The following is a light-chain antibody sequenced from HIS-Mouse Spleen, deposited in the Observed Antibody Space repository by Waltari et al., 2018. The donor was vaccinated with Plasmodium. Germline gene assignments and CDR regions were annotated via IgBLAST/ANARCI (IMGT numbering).Light chain of an antibody. Sequence: SYELTQPSSLSVSPGQTARITCPGDVLAKKYARWFQQTPGQAPVLVIYKDSERPSGRPERFSGARSGTTVTLTISGAQVEDEADYYCYSAADNNRVFGGGTKLTVL. J-gene: IGLJ3*02. V-gene: IGLV3-27*01. CDR1: VLAKKY. CDR3: YSAADNNRV. CDR2: KDS.